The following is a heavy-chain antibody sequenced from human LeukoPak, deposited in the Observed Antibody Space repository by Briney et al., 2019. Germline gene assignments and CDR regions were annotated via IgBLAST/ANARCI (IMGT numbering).Heavy chain of an antibody. D-gene: IGHD2-2*01. CDR1: GGTFSSYA. J-gene: IGHJ4*02. Sequence: ASVKVSCKASGGTFSSYAISWVRQAPGQGLEWMGGIIPIFGTANYAQKFQGRVTITADESTSTAYMELSSLRSEDTAVYYCARPLEGPAHRPLRYWGQGTLVTVSS. V-gene: IGHV1-69*13. CDR3: ARPLEGPAHRPLRY. CDR2: IIPIFGTA.